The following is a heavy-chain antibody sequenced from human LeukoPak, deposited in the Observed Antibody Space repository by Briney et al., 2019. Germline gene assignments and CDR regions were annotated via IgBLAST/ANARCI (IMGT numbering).Heavy chain of an antibody. D-gene: IGHD2-8*01. V-gene: IGHV3-21*01. CDR3: ADPGVGF. Sequence: GGSLRLSCAASGFTFSSYSMNWVRQAPGKGLEWVSSISSSSSYIYYADSLKGRFTISRDNAKNSLYLQMNNLGAEDTAVYYCADPGVGFWGQGTLVTVSS. CDR1: GFTFSSYS. CDR2: ISSSSSYI. J-gene: IGHJ4*02.